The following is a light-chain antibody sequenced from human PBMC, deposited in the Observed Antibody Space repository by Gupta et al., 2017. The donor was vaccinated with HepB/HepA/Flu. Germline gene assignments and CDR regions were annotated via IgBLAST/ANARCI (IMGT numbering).Light chain of an antibody. CDR3: EHYGGSPLA. J-gene: IGKJ4*01. Sequence: EVVLTPAPSTLSLSPGERATLSCSASRSVSSSYLAWYRQTPGQAPRLLIYATSNRAAGISDRFSGSGSGTEFTLSITRLEPEDFAVYCCEHYGGSPLAFGGGTPVEIK. CDR1: RSVSSSY. CDR2: ATS. V-gene: IGKV3-20*01.